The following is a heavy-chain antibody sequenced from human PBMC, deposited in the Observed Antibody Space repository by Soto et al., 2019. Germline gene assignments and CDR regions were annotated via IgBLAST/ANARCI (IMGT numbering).Heavy chain of an antibody. CDR1: GGSISSGGYY. CDR3: ARGMKTLGFWYFDL. V-gene: IGHV4-31*03. J-gene: IGHJ2*01. Sequence: PSETLSLTCTVSGGSISSGGYYWSWIRQHPGKGLEWIGYIYYSGSTYYNPSLKSRVTISVDTSKNQFSLKLSSVTAADTAVYYCARGMKTLGFWYFDLWAVAPWSPSPQ. CDR2: IYYSGST. D-gene: IGHD3-10*01.